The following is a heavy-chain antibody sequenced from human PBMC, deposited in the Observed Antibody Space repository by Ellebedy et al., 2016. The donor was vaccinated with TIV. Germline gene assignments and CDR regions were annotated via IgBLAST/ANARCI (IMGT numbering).Heavy chain of an antibody. Sequence: ASVKVSCKASGYTFTSYDINWVRQATGQGLEWMGWMNPNSGNTGYAQKFQGRVTMTRNTSISAAFMELSSLRSEDTAVYYCARAPPPRGDRSADAFDIWGQGTMVTVSS. D-gene: IGHD7-27*01. CDR3: ARAPPPRGDRSADAFDI. CDR1: GYTFTSYD. J-gene: IGHJ3*02. CDR2: MNPNSGNT. V-gene: IGHV1-8*01.